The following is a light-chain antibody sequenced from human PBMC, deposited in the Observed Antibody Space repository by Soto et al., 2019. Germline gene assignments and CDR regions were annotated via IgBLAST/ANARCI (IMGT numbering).Light chain of an antibody. V-gene: IGKV3-15*01. Sequence: VFTKCQVDLSLSPGPISILSCKISESVSNNNLSWYQQKPGQAPRLLIYDASTRATGIPARFSGSGSGTEFTLTISSLQSEDFAVYYCQQYNNWPWTFGQGTKVDIK. CDR3: QQYNNWPWT. CDR2: DAS. CDR1: ESVSNNN. J-gene: IGKJ1*01.